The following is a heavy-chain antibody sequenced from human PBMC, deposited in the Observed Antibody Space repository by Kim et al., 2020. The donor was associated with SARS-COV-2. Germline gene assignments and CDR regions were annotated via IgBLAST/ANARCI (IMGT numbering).Heavy chain of an antibody. D-gene: IGHD1-26*01. Sequence: GGSLRLSCAASGFSFSSYNMIWVRQSPGKGLEWFSSISETSDEIYYAESVRGRFTASRNNAENSLYLHMSSLRAGDTAIYYCATYMWAIRDFDYLGQGAL. J-gene: IGHJ4*02. CDR3: ATYMWAIRDFDY. CDR2: ISETSDEI. V-gene: IGHV3-21*01. CDR1: GFSFSSYN.